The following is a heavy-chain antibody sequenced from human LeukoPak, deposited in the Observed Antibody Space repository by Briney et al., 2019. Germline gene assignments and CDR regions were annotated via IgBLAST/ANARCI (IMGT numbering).Heavy chain of an antibody. CDR3: ATDSRYNWNYASFYYYGMDV. CDR2: FDPEDGET. J-gene: IGHJ6*02. Sequence: ASVRVSCKVSGYTPTELSMHWVRQAPGKGLEWMGGFDPEDGETIYAQKFQGRVTMTEDTSTDTAYMELSSLRSEDTAVYYCATDSRYNWNYASFYYYGMDVWGQGTTVTVSS. D-gene: IGHD1-7*01. CDR1: GYTPTELS. V-gene: IGHV1-24*01.